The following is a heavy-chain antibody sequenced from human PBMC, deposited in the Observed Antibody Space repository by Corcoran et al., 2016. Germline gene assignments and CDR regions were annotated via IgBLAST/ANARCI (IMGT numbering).Heavy chain of an antibody. D-gene: IGHD3-22*01. Sequence: EVQLLESGGGLVQPGGSLRLSCAASGFTFSSYAMSWVRQAPGKGLEWVSAISGSGGSTYYADSVKGRFTISRDNSKNTLYLQMNSLRAEDTAVYYCAKAYYYDSSGYYFRNYGMDVWGQGTTVTVSS. CDR2: ISGSGGST. CDR1: GFTFSSYA. CDR3: AKAYYYDSSGYYFRNYGMDV. V-gene: IGHV3-23*01. J-gene: IGHJ6*02.